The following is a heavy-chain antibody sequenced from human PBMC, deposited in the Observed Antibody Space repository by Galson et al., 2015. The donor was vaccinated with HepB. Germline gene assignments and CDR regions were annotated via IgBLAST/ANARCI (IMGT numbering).Heavy chain of an antibody. CDR3: ARELPLGGHDGMDV. D-gene: IGHD7-27*01. CDR1: GFTFSNYA. V-gene: IGHV3-23*01. CDR2: ISGSGGST. J-gene: IGHJ6*01. Sequence: SLRLSCAAAGFTFSNYAMSWVRQAPGKGLEWVSVISGSGGSTYYADSVKGGFTISRDNSKNTLYLHMNSLRAEDTAVYYCARELPLGGHDGMDVWGQGTTVTVSS.